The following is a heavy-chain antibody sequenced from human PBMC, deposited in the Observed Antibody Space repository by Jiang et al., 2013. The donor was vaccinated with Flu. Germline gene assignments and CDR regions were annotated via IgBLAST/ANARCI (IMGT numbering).Heavy chain of an antibody. Sequence: GAEVKKPGSSVKVSCKASGGTFSSYAISWVRQAPGQGLEWMGGIIPIFGTANYAQKFQGRVTITADESTSTAYMELSSPRSEDTAVYYCARDSSGYRREPEYFQHWARAPWSPSPQ. D-gene: IGHD3-22*01. CDR2: IIPIFGTA. CDR3: ARDSSGYRREPEYFQH. J-gene: IGHJ1*01. CDR1: GGTFSSYA. V-gene: IGHV1-69*01.